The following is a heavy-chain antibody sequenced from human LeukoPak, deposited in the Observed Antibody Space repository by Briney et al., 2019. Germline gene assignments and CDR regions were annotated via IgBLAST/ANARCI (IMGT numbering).Heavy chain of an antibody. CDR1: GGSISSSSYY. CDR3: ARGGLLPQFDY. D-gene: IGHD3-16*01. CDR2: IYYSGST. V-gene: IGHV4-39*07. J-gene: IGHJ4*02. Sequence: PSETLSLTCTVSGGSISSSSYYWGWIRQPPGKGLEWIGSIYYSGSTNYNPSLKSRVTISVDTSKNQFSLKLSSVTAADTAVYYCARGGLLPQFDYRGQGTLVTVSS.